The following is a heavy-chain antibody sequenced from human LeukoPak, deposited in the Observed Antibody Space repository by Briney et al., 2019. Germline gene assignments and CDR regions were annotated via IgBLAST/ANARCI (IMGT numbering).Heavy chain of an antibody. J-gene: IGHJ6*03. CDR2: INHSGST. CDR3: ARGVTAAGPDYYYYYMDV. V-gene: IGHV4-34*01. D-gene: IGHD6-13*01. CDR1: GGSFSGYY. Sequence: PSETLSLTCAVYGGSFSGYYWSWIRQPPGKGLEWIGEINHSGSTNYNPSLKSRVTISVDTSKNQFSLKLSSVTAADTAVYYCARGVTAAGPDYYYYYMDVWGKGTTVTVSS.